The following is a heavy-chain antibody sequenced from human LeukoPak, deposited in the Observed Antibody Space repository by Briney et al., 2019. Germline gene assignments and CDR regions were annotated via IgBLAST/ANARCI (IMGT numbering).Heavy chain of an antibody. Sequence: SETLSLTCGVSGFSIRSGHYWGWIRQPPGKGLEWIANIHQSGSTYHNPSLRSRVTISVDTCKNQFSLKLSSVTAADTAVYYCARVVIVVATEENDAFDIWGQGRMVIVSS. V-gene: IGHV4-38-2*01. J-gene: IGHJ3*02. CDR2: IHQSGST. D-gene: IGHD2-21*02. CDR1: GFSIRSGHY. CDR3: ARVVIVVATEENDAFDI.